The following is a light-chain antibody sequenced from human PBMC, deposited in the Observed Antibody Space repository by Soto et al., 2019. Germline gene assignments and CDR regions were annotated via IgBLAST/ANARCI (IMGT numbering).Light chain of an antibody. Sequence: DIQMTQSPSSLSASVGDRVTITCQASQDISNYLNWYQQKPGKAPKLLIYDASNLETGVPSRFSGSGSGTDFTFTISRLQPEDIATYYCQQYDNLITFGGGTKVEIK. CDR1: QDISNY. CDR2: DAS. V-gene: IGKV1-33*01. CDR3: QQYDNLIT. J-gene: IGKJ4*01.